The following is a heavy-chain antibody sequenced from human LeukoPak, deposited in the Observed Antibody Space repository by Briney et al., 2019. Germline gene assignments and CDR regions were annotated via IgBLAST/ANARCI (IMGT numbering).Heavy chain of an antibody. Sequence: XGXEXRGGFDPEDGETIYAQKFQGRVTMTEDTSTDTAYMELSSLRSEDTAVYYCATDLEGIRTFDYWGQGTLVTVSS. CDR2: FDPEDGET. D-gene: IGHD1-1*01. J-gene: IGHJ4*02. V-gene: IGHV1-24*01. CDR3: ATDLEGIRTFDY.